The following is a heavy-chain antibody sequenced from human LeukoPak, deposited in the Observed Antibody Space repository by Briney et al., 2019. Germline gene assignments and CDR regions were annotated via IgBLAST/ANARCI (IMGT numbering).Heavy chain of an antibody. V-gene: IGHV3-23*01. D-gene: IGHD3-10*01. CDR3: ARAGLTTYYYGSGTLLPYYGMDV. J-gene: IGHJ6*02. Sequence: GGSLRLSCAASGFTFSSYAMSWVRQAPGKGLEWVSAISGSGGSTYYADSVKGRFTISRDNSKSTLYLQMNSLRAEDTAVYYCARAGLTTYYYGSGTLLPYYGMDVWGQGTTVTVSS. CDR1: GFTFSSYA. CDR2: ISGSGGST.